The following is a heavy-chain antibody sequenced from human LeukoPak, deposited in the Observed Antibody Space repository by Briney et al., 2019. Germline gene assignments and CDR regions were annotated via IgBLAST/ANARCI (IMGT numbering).Heavy chain of an antibody. D-gene: IGHD4-17*01. CDR2: INPSGGST. V-gene: IGHV1-46*01. Sequence: ASVKVSCKASGYTFTSYYMHWVRQAPGQGLEWMGIINPSGGSTSYAQKFQGRVTMTRDTSTSTVYMELSSLRSEDTAVYYCARDHKVYGDSRDFDYWGQGTLVTVSS. CDR1: GYTFTSYY. CDR3: ARDHKVYGDSRDFDY. J-gene: IGHJ4*02.